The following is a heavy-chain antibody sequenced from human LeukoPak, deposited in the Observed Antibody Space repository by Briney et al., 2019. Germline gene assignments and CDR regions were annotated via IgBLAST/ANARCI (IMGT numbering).Heavy chain of an antibody. Sequence: GGSLRLSCAASGFTFSSYEMNWVRQAPGQGLEWVGFIRNKKTGGTTEYDASVEGRFIISRDDSKSIAYLEMNSLKIEDTAVYFCLYDFGNHWGQGTLVTVSS. CDR1: GFTFSSYE. CDR2: IRNKKTGGTT. CDR3: LYDFGNH. J-gene: IGHJ5*02. V-gene: IGHV3-49*04. D-gene: IGHD5/OR15-5a*01.